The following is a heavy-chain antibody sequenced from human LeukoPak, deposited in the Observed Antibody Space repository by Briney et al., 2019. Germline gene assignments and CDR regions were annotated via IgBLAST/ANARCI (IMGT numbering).Heavy chain of an antibody. V-gene: IGHV4-4*07. CDR2: IYTSGST. D-gene: IGHD6-19*01. CDR1: GGSISSYY. Sequence: PSETLSLTFTVSGGSISSYYWSWIRQPAGKGLEWIGRIYTSGSTNYNPSLKSRVTMSVDTSKNQFSLKLSSVTAADTAVYYCARARPPFSGWLNYYYYYMDVWGQGTMVTVSS. CDR3: ARARPPFSGWLNYYYYYMDV. J-gene: IGHJ6*03.